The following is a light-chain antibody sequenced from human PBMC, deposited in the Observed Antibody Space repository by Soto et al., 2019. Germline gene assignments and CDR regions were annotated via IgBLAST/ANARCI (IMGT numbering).Light chain of an antibody. J-gene: IGKJ2*01. CDR1: QSISSY. V-gene: IGKV1-39*01. CDR3: QQSYSTPRT. CDR2: AAS. Sequence: DIPMTQSPSSLFTSVGDRVTITCRASQSISSYLNWYQQKPGKAPKLLIYAASVLQSGVPSRFSGSGSGTDFTLTISSLQPEDFATYYCQQSYSTPRTFGHGTKLEIK.